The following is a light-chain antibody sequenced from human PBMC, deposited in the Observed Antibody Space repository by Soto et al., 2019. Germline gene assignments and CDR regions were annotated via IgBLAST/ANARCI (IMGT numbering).Light chain of an antibody. CDR2: AAS. CDR3: QKYNSAPWT. CDR1: QGISNY. V-gene: IGKV1-27*01. Sequence: DIQMTQSPSSLSASVGARVTITCRASQGISNYLAWYQQKPGKVPKLLIYAASTLQSGVPSRFSGSGSGTDFTLTISSLQTEDVATSYCQKYNSAPWTFGQGTKVEIK. J-gene: IGKJ1*01.